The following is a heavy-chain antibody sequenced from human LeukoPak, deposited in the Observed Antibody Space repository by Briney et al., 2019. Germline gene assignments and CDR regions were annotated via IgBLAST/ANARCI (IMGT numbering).Heavy chain of an antibody. J-gene: IGHJ4*02. D-gene: IGHD4-23*01. CDR3: ARAGGGNFTFDY. CDR1: GDSISSGDYY. Sequence: SETLSLTCTVSGDSISSGDYYWSWIRQPPGKGLEWIGYIYYSGSTHYNPSLKSRVTISVDTSKNQFSLKLSSVTAADTAVYYCARAGGGNFTFDYWGQGTLVTVSS. V-gene: IGHV4-30-4*01. CDR2: IYYSGST.